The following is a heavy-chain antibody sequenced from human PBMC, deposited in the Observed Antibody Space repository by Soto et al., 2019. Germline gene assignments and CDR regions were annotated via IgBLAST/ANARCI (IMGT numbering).Heavy chain of an antibody. Sequence: GGSLRLSCAASGFTFSDYYMSWIRQAPGKGLEWVSHIHSSGSTIYYADSVKGLSTISRNNAKNSLYMQMNSLRAEDKAVYYCARANNRNEFDYWGQGTLVTVSS. CDR3: ARANNRNEFDY. CDR1: GFTFSDYY. CDR2: IHSSGSTI. D-gene: IGHD1-20*01. J-gene: IGHJ4*02. V-gene: IGHV3-11*01.